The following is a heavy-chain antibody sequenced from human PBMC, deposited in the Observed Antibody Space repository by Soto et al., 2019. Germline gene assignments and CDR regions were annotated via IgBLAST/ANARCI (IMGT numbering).Heavy chain of an antibody. CDR1: GYAFTGFD. J-gene: IGHJ4*02. CDR3: AIIVGVPDPHRPSDY. CDR2: INPDSGDT. D-gene: IGHD2-2*01. Sequence: DSVRVACKAAGYAFTGFDMHWVRQAPGQGLEWMGRINPDSGDTDHAEKFQGRVTMTRDTSISTAYMELTRLTSDDTAVYHCAIIVGVPDPHRPSDYCGPATPLTVS. V-gene: IGHV1-2*06.